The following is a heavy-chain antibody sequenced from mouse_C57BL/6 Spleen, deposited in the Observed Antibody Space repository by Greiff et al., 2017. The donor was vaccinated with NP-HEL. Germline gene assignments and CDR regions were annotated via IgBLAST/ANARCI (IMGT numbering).Heavy chain of an antibody. Sequence: EVQLQQSGPELVKPGASVKISCKASGYTFTDYYMNWVKQSPGKSLEWIGDINPNNGGTSYNQKFKGKATLTVDKSSSTAYMELRSLTSEDSAVYYCARSYDYVQAWFADWGQGTLVTVSA. CDR3: ARSYDYVQAWFAD. V-gene: IGHV1-26*01. CDR2: INPNNGGT. J-gene: IGHJ3*01. CDR1: GYTFTDYY. D-gene: IGHD2-4*01.